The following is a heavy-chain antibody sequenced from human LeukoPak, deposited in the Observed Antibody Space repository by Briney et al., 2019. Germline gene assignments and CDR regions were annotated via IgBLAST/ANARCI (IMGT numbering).Heavy chain of an antibody. CDR1: GGTFGSYA. Sequence: SVKVSCKASGGTFGSYAISWVRQAPGQGLEWMGRIIPILGIANYAQKFQGRVTITADKSTSTAYMELSSLRSEDTAVYYCAREITMIVVVITWYYFDYWGQGTPVTVSS. CDR2: IIPILGIA. D-gene: IGHD3-22*01. V-gene: IGHV1-69*04. J-gene: IGHJ4*02. CDR3: AREITMIVVVITWYYFDY.